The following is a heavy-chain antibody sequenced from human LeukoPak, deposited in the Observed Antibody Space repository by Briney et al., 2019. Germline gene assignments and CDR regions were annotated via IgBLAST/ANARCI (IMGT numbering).Heavy chain of an antibody. CDR1: GGSISSYY. V-gene: IGHV4-59*01. CDR2: IYYSGST. D-gene: IGHD4-17*01. CDR3: ARGDYGDHFDY. Sequence: SETLSLTCTVSGGSISSYYWSWIRQPPGKGLEWIGYIYYSGSTNYNPSLKSRVTISVDTSKNQFSLKLSSVTAADTAVYYCARGDYGDHFDYWGQGTLVTVSS. J-gene: IGHJ4*02.